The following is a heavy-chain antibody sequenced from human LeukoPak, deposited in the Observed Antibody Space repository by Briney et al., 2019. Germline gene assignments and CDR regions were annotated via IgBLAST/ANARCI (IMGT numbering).Heavy chain of an antibody. CDR3: ARDGWFGESFYFDY. Sequence: GALRLSCATSGFMLSRYWMSWVRQAPGKGLEWVANINQDESEKNYVDSVKGRFTISRDNSKNTLYLQMNSLRAEDTAVYYCARDGWFGESFYFDYWGQGTLVTLSS. CDR1: GFMLSRYW. V-gene: IGHV3-7*01. J-gene: IGHJ4*02. D-gene: IGHD3-10*01. CDR2: INQDESEK.